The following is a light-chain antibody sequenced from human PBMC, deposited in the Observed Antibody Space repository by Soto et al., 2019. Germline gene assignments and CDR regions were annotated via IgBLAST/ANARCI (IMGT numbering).Light chain of an antibody. CDR1: QSVSSN. Sequence: EIVMTQSPATLSVSPGERATLSCRASQSVSSNLAWYQQKPGQAPRLLIYVASTRATGIPARFSGSGSGTEFTLTISSLQSEDLAVYYCQQYNSWPPLTFGGGTKMEIK. V-gene: IGKV3-15*01. CDR3: QQYNSWPPLT. J-gene: IGKJ4*01. CDR2: VAS.